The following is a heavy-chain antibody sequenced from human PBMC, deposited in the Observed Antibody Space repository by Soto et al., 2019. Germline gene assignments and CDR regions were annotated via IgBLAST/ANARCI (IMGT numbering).Heavy chain of an antibody. D-gene: IGHD6-19*01. J-gene: IGHJ6*02. V-gene: IGHV1-3*01. CDR3: AAEYSSGWYGMDV. CDR1: GGTFSSYA. Sequence: ASVKVSCKASGGTFSSYAISWVRQAPGQGLEWMGWINAGNGNTKYSQKFQGRVTITRDTSASTAYMELSSLRSEDTAVYYCAAEYSSGWYGMDVWGQGTTVTVSS. CDR2: INAGNGNT.